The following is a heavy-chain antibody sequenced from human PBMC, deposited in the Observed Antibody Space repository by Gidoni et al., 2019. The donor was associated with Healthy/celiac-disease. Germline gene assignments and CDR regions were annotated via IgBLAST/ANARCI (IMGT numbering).Heavy chain of an antibody. J-gene: IGHJ4*02. CDR1: GYTFTNYG. V-gene: IGHV1-18*04. D-gene: IGHD1-26*01. CDR3: AREEWELSPFDY. CDR2: ISAYNGNT. Sequence: QVQLLQSGAEVKKPGASVKASCKASGYTFTNYGSTWVRQAPGQGLEWMGWISAYNGNTKYAQKLQGRVTMTTDTSTSTAYMELRSLRSDDTDVYYCAREEWELSPFDYWGQGTLVTVSS.